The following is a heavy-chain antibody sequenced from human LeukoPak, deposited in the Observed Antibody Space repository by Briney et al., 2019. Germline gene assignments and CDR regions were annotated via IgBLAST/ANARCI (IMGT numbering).Heavy chain of an antibody. D-gene: IGHD3-10*01. J-gene: IGHJ5*02. V-gene: IGHV4-34*01. CDR3: AKSLYGSGSYYNWFDP. Sequence: PSETLSLTWVVYGGPFSGYHGSWIRQSPGEGLEWIGEINHRGSTNYNPSLKRRVTMSLDTSKNQFSLKLSSVTAADTAVYYCAKSLYGSGSYYNWFDPWGQGTLVTVSS. CDR2: INHRGST. CDR1: GGPFSGYH.